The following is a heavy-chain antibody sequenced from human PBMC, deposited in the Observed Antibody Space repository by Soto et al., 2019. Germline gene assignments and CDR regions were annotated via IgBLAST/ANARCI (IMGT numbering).Heavy chain of an antibody. Sequence: QVQVVEFGGGVVQPGRSLRLSCAASGFTFSSYAMHWVRQAPGKGLEWVAVISYDGNNKYYADSVKGRFTISRDNSKNTLYLQMNSLRAEDTGVYYCARGTGSSLRDAFDIWGQGTMVTVSS. CDR2: ISYDGNNK. CDR1: GFTFSSYA. J-gene: IGHJ3*02. D-gene: IGHD1-26*01. CDR3: ARGTGSSLRDAFDI. V-gene: IGHV3-30-3*01.